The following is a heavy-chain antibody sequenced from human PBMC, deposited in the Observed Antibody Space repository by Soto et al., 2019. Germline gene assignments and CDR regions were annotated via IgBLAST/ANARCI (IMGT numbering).Heavy chain of an antibody. Sequence: PSETLSLTCTVSGGSVSSGSYYWSWIRQPPGKGLEWLGYIYYSGSTNYNPSLKSRVTISVDTSKNQFSLKLSSVTAADTAVYYCAREEVDYYGSGSYYYYYGMDVWGQGNTVTVSS. CDR1: GGSVSSGSYY. J-gene: IGHJ6*02. D-gene: IGHD3-10*01. V-gene: IGHV4-61*01. CDR2: IYYSGST. CDR3: AREEVDYYGSGSYYYYYGMDV.